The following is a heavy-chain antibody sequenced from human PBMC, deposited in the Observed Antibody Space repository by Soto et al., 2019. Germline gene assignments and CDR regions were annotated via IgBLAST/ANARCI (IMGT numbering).Heavy chain of an antibody. Sequence: QVPLVQSGAEVKKPGASVKVSCKASGYTFTSYAMHWVRQAPGQRLEWMGWINAGNGNTKYSQKFQGRVTITRDTSASTAYMELSSLRSEDTAVYYCARAQRYSSSSGYYFDYWGQGTLVTVSS. V-gene: IGHV1-3*01. CDR2: INAGNGNT. J-gene: IGHJ4*02. CDR1: GYTFTSYA. CDR3: ARAQRYSSSSGYYFDY. D-gene: IGHD6-6*01.